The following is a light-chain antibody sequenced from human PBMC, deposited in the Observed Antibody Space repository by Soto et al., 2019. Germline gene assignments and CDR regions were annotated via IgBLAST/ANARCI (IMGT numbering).Light chain of an antibody. CDR3: CSYGGSTTFPWV. J-gene: IGLJ3*02. Sequence: QSALTQPASVSGSPGQSITISCTGTSSDVGSSTLVSWFQQHPGKAPKLMIYEGSKWPSGVSNRFSGSKSGDTASLTISGLQAEDEADYYCCSYGGSTTFPWVFGGGTKVTVL. V-gene: IGLV2-23*03. CDR2: EGS. CDR1: SSDVGSSTL.